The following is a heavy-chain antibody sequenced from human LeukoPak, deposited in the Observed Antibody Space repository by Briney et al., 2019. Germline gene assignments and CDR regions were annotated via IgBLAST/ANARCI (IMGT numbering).Heavy chain of an antibody. CDR2: ISSNGGSP. CDR3: AREYCIGGNCQYYFDY. J-gene: IGHJ4*02. V-gene: IGHV3-64*01. Sequence: GESLRLSCAASGFTFSSYAMHWVRQAPGKGLEYVSAISSNGGSPYYANSVKGRFTISRDNSKNTLYLQMSSLRAEDMAVYYCAREYCIGGNCQYYFDYWGQGTLVTVSS. D-gene: IGHD2-15*01. CDR1: GFTFSSYA.